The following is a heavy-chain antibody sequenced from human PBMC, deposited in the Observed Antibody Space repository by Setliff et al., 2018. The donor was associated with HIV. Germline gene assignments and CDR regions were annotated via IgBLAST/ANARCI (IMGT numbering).Heavy chain of an antibody. CDR1: GYRFVTCG. Sequence: GASVKVSCKTSGYRFVTCGISWVRQAPGQGLEWMGWISPYNGNTNYAQKFQGRVTMTRDTSISTAYMELSRLRSDDTAVYYCARDLFSGYYYYYMDVWGKGTTVTVSS. CDR2: ISPYNGNT. V-gene: IGHV1-18*01. J-gene: IGHJ6*03. CDR3: ARDLFSGYYYYYMDV. D-gene: IGHD3-22*01.